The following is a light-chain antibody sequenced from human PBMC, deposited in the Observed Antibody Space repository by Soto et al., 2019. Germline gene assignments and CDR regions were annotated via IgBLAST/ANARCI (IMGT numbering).Light chain of an antibody. CDR3: QVWDRSSDHPV. CDR2: YDS. J-gene: IGLJ3*02. Sequence: SYELTQPPSVSVAPGKTARITCGGNNIGSKSVHWYQQKPGQAPVLVIYYDSDRPSGIPERFSGSNSGNTATLTISRVEVGDEADYYCQVWDRSSDHPVFGGGTKLTVL. V-gene: IGLV3-21*04. CDR1: NIGSKS.